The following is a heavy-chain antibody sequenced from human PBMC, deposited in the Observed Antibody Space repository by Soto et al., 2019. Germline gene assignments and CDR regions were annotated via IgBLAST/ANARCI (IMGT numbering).Heavy chain of an antibody. D-gene: IGHD2-21*01. CDR2: ISAYNGNT. CDR1: GYSFAGTV. Sequence: ASVKVSSEASGYSFAGTVISWLRQSPGQGREWMGWISAYNGNTNYAQKLQGRVTMTTDTSTSTAYMELRSLRSDDTAVYYCAIYAADGIAGDLLAFPAQRSSDL. J-gene: IGHJ2*01. V-gene: IGHV1-18*04. CDR3: AIYAADGIAGDLLAFPAQRSSDL.